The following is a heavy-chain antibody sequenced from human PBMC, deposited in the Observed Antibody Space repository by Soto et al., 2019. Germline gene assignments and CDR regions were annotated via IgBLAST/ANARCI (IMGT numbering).Heavy chain of an antibody. Sequence: QVHLVQSGAEVKKPGASVKVSCNTSGYTFSSYGITWVRQAPGQGLEWMGRISASNGNTNLAQKFQGRVTVTTDTSTSTAYMELRSLRSDDTAVYYCARGLFLLDYWGQGTLVTVSS. CDR2: ISASNGNT. CDR1: GYTFSSYG. CDR3: ARGLFLLDY. J-gene: IGHJ4*02. V-gene: IGHV1-18*04.